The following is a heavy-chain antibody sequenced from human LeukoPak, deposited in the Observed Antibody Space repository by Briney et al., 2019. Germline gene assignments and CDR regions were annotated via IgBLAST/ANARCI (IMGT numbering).Heavy chain of an antibody. CDR2: IVVGSGNT. Sequence: GASVRVSCKASGFTFTSSAVQWVRQARGQGLEWIGWIVVGSGNTNYAQKFQERVTINRDMSTSTAYMELGSLRSEDTAVYYCATDDVTTGTKTALGYWGQGTLVTVSS. J-gene: IGHJ4*02. V-gene: IGHV1-58*01. CDR3: ATDDVTTGTKTALGY. D-gene: IGHD1-1*01. CDR1: GFTFTSSA.